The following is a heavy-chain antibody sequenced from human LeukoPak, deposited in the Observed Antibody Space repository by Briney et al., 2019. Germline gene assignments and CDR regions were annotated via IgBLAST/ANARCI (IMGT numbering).Heavy chain of an antibody. D-gene: IGHD1/OR15-1a*01. CDR2: VFHSGI. V-gene: IGHV4-38-2*02. J-gene: IGHJ5*01. CDR3: ARNNNGHDS. CDR1: GSSIGSAHY. Sequence: PSETLSLTCTVSGSSIGSAHYWAWIRQPPGKGLEWIGCVFHSGIYYKSSLMSRVTISMDTSKNQFSLKLTSVTAADSAFYYCARNNNGHDSWGQGTLVTVSS.